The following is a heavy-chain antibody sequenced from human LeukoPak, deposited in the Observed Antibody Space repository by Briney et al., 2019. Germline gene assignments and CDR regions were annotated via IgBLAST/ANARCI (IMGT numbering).Heavy chain of an antibody. CDR2: INHSGST. Sequence: SETLSLTCAVYGGSFSGYYWSWIRQPSGKGLEWIGEINHSGSTNYNPSLKSRVTISVDTSKNQFSLKLGSVTAADTAVYYCARVYRYGSGSYPQTWGQGTLVTVSS. V-gene: IGHV4-34*01. CDR1: GGSFSGYY. D-gene: IGHD3-10*01. CDR3: ARVYRYGSGSYPQT. J-gene: IGHJ5*02.